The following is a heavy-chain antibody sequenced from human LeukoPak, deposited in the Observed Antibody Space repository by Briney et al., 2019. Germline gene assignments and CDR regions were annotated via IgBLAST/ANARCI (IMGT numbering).Heavy chain of an antibody. CDR2: INPNSGGT. CDR3: ARDLLGQLYYFDY. J-gene: IGHJ4*02. V-gene: IGHV1-2*02. D-gene: IGHD1-1*01. CDR1: GYTFTGYY. Sequence: ASVKVSCKASGYTFTGYYIHWVRQAPGQGLEWVGWINPNSGGTNYAQKFQGRVTMTRDTSISTAYMELSRLGSDDTAVYYCARDLLGQLYYFDYWGQGTLVTVPS.